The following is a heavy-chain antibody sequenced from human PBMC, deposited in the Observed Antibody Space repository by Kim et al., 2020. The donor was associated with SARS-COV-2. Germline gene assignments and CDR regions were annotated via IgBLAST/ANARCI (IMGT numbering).Heavy chain of an antibody. D-gene: IGHD6-19*01. V-gene: IGHV1-3*01. Sequence: YSQKFQGRVTITTDTSASTAYMELSSLRSEDTAVYYCARLIAVSALYGMDVWGQGTTVTVSS. CDR3: ARLIAVSALYGMDV. J-gene: IGHJ6*02.